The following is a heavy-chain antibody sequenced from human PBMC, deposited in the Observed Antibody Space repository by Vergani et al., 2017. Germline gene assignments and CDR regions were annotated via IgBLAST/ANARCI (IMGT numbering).Heavy chain of an antibody. CDR1: GGSFNTYY. D-gene: IGHD3-9*01. CDR3: ARVMYRDEASTGYRLEGMDI. Sequence: QVQLEESGPGLVKPSETLSLTCTVSGGSFNTYYWSWIRQSPGTGLEWIGYIYSTGSTNYNPSRNSRVTMSVDTSKNQFSLKLRSVTAADTAVYFCARVMYRDEASTGYRLEGMDIWGQGTTVTISS. V-gene: IGHV4-59*13. J-gene: IGHJ6*02. CDR2: IYSTGST.